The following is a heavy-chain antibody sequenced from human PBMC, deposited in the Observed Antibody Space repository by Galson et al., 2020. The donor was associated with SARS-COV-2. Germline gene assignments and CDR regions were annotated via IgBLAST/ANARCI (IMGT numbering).Heavy chain of an antibody. D-gene: IGHD6-13*01. CDR1: SGSMTYYY. J-gene: IGHJ4*01. V-gene: IGHV4-59*08. Sequence: SETLSLTCTVSSGSMTYYYWSWIRQPPGKGLEWIGSIYYSGSTHYNPSLTSRLTISVDTSKNQFSLRLRSVTAADTAVYYCARQWGSSNLDPPAYWGHGTVVSVSS. CDR3: ARQWGSSNLDPPAY. CDR2: IYYSGST.